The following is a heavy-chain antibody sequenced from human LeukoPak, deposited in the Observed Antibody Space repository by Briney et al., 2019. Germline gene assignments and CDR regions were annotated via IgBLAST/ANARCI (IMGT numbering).Heavy chain of an antibody. V-gene: IGHV1-2*04. J-gene: IGHJ5*02. CDR2: INPNSGGT. D-gene: IGHD3-10*01. CDR3: AREGGSGDNWFDP. CDR1: GYTFTGYY. Sequence: APVKVSCKASGYTFTGYYMHWVRQAPGQGLEWMGWINPNSGGTNYAQKFQGWVTMTRDTSISTAYMELSRLRSDDTAVYYCAREGGSGDNWFDPWGQGTLVTVSS.